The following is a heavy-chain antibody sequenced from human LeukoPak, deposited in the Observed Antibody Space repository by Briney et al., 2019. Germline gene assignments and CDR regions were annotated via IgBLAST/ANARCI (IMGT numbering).Heavy chain of an antibody. CDR1: GGSITSYY. CDR2: IYYSGST. Sequence: SETLSLTCTVSGGSITSYYWSWIRQPPGKGLEWIGSIYYSGSTNYSPSLKSRVTISVDTSNNQLSLKLPSVTAADTAVYYCARVTRSGGPFDYWGQGTLVTVSS. J-gene: IGHJ4*02. V-gene: IGHV4-59*01. D-gene: IGHD3-10*01. CDR3: ARVTRSGGPFDY.